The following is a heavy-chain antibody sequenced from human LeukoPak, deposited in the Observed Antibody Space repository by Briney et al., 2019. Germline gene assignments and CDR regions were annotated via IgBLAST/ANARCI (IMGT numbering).Heavy chain of an antibody. Sequence: GGSLRLSCAASGFTFSTYWMHWVRQAPGKGLVWVSRFNSDGRSAYYADSVKGRFTISRDNAKNTLYLQMNSLRAEDTAVYYCAKDLIHQLPSYYYYYGMDVWGQGTTVTVSS. CDR1: GFTFSTYW. J-gene: IGHJ6*02. V-gene: IGHV3-74*01. D-gene: IGHD2-2*01. CDR2: FNSDGRSA. CDR3: AKDLIHQLPSYYYYYGMDV.